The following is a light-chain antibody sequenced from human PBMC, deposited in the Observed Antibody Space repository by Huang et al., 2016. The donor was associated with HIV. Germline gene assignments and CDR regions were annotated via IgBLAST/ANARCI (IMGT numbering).Light chain of an antibody. CDR1: QNINIY. Sequence: DIQMTQSPSSLSASVGDRVTITCRASQNINIYLNWFQHKPGKAPKLLIYNAARLQSGFPSRFSGSGSGTDFTLTIRTLQPEDFATYFCQQSSSTHWTFGPGTKVEI. V-gene: IGKV1-39*01. CDR3: QQSSSTHWT. J-gene: IGKJ1*01. CDR2: NAA.